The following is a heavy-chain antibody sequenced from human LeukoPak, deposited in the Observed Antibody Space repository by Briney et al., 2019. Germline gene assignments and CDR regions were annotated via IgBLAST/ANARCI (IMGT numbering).Heavy chain of an antibody. V-gene: IGHV4-38-2*02. CDR1: GYSISSGYY. D-gene: IGHD4-23*01. CDR3: ARAGDHVLYGGVDI. Sequence: SETLSLTCTVSGYSISSGYYWGWIRQPPGKGLEWIGSIYHSGSTYYNPSLKSRVTISVDTSKNQFSLKLSSVTPEDTAVYYCARAGDHVLYGGVDIWGRGTMVTVSS. J-gene: IGHJ3*02. CDR2: IYHSGST.